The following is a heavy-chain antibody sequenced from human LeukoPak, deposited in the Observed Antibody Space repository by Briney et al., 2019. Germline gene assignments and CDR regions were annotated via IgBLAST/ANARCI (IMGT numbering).Heavy chain of an antibody. V-gene: IGHV4-34*01. D-gene: IGHD6-13*01. CDR1: GGSFSNYC. CDR3: ARSSLTTVSYLD. J-gene: IGHJ4*02. Sequence: PSETLSLTCGGYGGSFSNYCWSWIRQPPGKGLEWIAEINRSGYTYYNPSLRSRVSVSADTSRNQFSLKVTSLTAADTAVYYCARSSLTTVSYLDWGQGTLVTVSS. CDR2: INRSGYT.